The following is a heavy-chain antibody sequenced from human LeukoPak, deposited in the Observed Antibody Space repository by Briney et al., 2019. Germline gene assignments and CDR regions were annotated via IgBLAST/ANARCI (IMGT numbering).Heavy chain of an antibody. V-gene: IGHV5-51*01. CDR1: GYHFNSYW. CDR2: IYPGESDT. D-gene: IGHD3-10*01. Sequence: GASLEISWKGSGYHFNSYWIGRGRQVPGKGLEGMGIIYPGESDTRYRPSFQGQVTISADKSISTAYLQWSSLKASDTAMYYCARHWRKVWFGELLKGFVFDYWGQGTLVTVSS. J-gene: IGHJ4*02. CDR3: ARHWRKVWFGELLKGFVFDY.